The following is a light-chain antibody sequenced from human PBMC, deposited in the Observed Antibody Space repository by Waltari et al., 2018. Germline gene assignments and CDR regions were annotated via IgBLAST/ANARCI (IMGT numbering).Light chain of an antibody. J-gene: IGKJ1*01. V-gene: IGKV3-15*01. CDR3: QQYNNWPPT. CDR1: QSVSSN. CDR2: AAS. Sequence: EIVMTQSPATLSVSPGERATLSCRASQSVSSNLAWYQQKPGQPLRLLIFAASRRATGIPARFSGSGSGTEFTLTISSLQSEDFAVYYCQQYNNWPPTFGQGTNVEIK.